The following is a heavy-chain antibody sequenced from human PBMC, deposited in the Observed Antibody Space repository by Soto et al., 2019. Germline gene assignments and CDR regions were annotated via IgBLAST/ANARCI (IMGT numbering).Heavy chain of an antibody. Sequence: ASVKLSCKDSGYTFTSYDINWVRQATRQGLEWMGWMNPNSGNTGYAQKFQGRVTMTRNTSISTAYMELSSLRSEDTAVYYCARSPAGYVGAFDIWGQGTMVTVS. J-gene: IGHJ3*02. CDR3: ARSPAGYVGAFDI. CDR2: MNPNSGNT. V-gene: IGHV1-8*01. D-gene: IGHD3-16*01. CDR1: GYTFTSYD.